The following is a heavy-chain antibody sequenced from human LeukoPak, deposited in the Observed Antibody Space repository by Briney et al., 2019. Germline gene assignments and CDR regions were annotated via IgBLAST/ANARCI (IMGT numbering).Heavy chain of an antibody. CDR1: GFTFNDYA. D-gene: IGHD3-10*01. Sequence: QPGGSLRLSCAASGFTFNDYAINWVRQAPGKGLEWVSVISGGTGGSTYYADSVKGRFTISRDNAKNSLYLQMNSLRAEDTAVYYCARDKRITVVRGVITTNWFDPWGQGTLVTVSS. V-gene: IGHV3-23*01. CDR2: ISGGTGGST. CDR3: ARDKRITVVRGVITTNWFDP. J-gene: IGHJ5*02.